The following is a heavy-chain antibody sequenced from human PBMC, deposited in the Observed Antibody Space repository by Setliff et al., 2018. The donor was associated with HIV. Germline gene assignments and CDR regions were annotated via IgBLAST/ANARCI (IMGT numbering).Heavy chain of an antibody. CDR2: ISGSAADT. V-gene: IGHV3-23*01. D-gene: IGHD2-15*01. J-gene: IGHJ4*02. CDR1: ELTFSTYA. Sequence: PGGSLRLSCAASELTFSTYAMSWVRQAPGKGLDWVSAISGSAADTYYAGSLKGRFTISRDNSKNTLYLQMNRLRAEDTALYYCAKRWGTEGCSGGNCYSGFHYWGQGTLVTVSS. CDR3: AKRWGTEGCSGGNCYSGFHY.